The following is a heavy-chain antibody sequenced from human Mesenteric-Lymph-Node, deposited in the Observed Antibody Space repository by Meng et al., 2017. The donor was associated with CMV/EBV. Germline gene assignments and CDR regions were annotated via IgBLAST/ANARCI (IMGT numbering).Heavy chain of an antibody. D-gene: IGHD2-2*01. J-gene: IGHJ6*02. Sequence: GESLKISCVASGFTFNLYWMHWVRQAPGKGLVWVSRINSDGSSTSYADSVKGRFTISRDNAKNTLYLQMNSLRAEDTAVYYCARGYQRSHYYYYYGMDVWGQGTTVTVSS. V-gene: IGHV3-74*01. CDR2: INSDGSST. CDR3: ARGYQRSHYYYYYGMDV. CDR1: GFTFNLYW.